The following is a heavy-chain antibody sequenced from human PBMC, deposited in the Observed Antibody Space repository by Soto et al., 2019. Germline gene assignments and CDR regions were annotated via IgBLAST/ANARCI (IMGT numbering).Heavy chain of an antibody. CDR2: ISSSGAST. J-gene: IGHJ4*02. Sequence: EVQLLESGGGLVQPGGSLRLSCAASRLTFSSYAMSWVRQAPGKGLEWVSAISSSGASTYSADSVKGRFTISRDNSKNTLYLQRNSLRAEDTAVYYCASGGGYSYGYGRFDYWGQGTLVSVSS. D-gene: IGHD5-18*01. CDR1: RLTFSSYA. CDR3: ASGGGYSYGYGRFDY. V-gene: IGHV3-23*01.